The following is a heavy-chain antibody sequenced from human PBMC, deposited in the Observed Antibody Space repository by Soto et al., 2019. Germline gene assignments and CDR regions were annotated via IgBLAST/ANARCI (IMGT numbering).Heavy chain of an antibody. CDR2: IIPIFGTA. CDR3: ARYRRDGYNYYFDY. CDR1: GGTFSSYA. J-gene: IGHJ4*02. Sequence: GASVKVSCKASGGTFSSYAISWVRQAPGQGLEWMGGIIPIFGTANYAQKFQGRVAITADESTSTAYMELSSLRSEDTAVYYCARYRRDGYNYYFDYRDQGTLVTVSS. V-gene: IGHV1-69*13. D-gene: IGHD5-12*01.